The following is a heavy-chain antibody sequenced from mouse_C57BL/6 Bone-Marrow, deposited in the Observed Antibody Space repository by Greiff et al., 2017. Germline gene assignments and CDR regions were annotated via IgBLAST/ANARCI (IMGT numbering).Heavy chain of an antibody. CDR2: IDPANGNT. D-gene: IGHD5-1*01. Sequence: VQLQQSVAELVRPGASVKLSCTASGFNFKNTYMPWVKQRPEQSLEWIGRIDPANGNTNYAPKFQGQATITADTASNTAYLQLSSLTSEDTAIYYCARCGSNYFDYWGQGTTLTVSS. J-gene: IGHJ2*01. CDR1: GFNFKNTY. V-gene: IGHV14-3*01. CDR3: ARCGSNYFDY.